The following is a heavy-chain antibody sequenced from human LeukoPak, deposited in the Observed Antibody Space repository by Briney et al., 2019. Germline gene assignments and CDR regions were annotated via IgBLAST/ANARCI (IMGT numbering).Heavy chain of an antibody. D-gene: IGHD3-22*01. J-gene: IGHJ4*02. CDR3: ARANSFDSSGYYFDY. V-gene: IGHV3-49*03. CDR2: IRSKTYRGTT. CDR1: GFTFGNYA. Sequence: GGSLRLSCTASGFTFGNYALSWFRQAPGKGREWVAFIRSKTYRGTTEYAASVKGRFTISRDDSKSIAYLQMNSLQTEDTAVYYCARANSFDSSGYYFDYWGQGTLVTVSS.